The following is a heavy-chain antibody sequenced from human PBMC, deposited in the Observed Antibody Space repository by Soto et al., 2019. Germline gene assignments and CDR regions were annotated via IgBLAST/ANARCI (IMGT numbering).Heavy chain of an antibody. CDR3: ANPHLPNFGP. Sequence: GGSLIRCGASSGFTLSSYPMILVRQAPGKGLEWVSAISGSGGSTYYADSVKGRFTISRDNSKNTLYLQMNSLRAEDTAVYYCANPHLPNFGPWGQGNLVTVSS. J-gene: IGHJ5*02. CDR2: ISGSGGST. CDR1: GFTLSSYP. V-gene: IGHV3-23*01. D-gene: IGHD2-8*01.